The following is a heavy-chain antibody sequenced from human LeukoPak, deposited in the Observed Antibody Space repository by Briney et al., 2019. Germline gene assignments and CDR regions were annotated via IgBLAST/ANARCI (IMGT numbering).Heavy chain of an antibody. D-gene: IGHD3-22*01. CDR1: GFTFSSYA. CDR3: ASRPTYYDSSGYYRGFDY. J-gene: IGHJ4*02. CDR2: ISGSGGST. Sequence: GGSLRLSCEASGFTFSSYAMSWVRQAPGKGLGWVSAISGSGGSTYYADSVKGRFTISRDNSKNTLYLQMNSLRAEDTAVYCCASRPTYYDSSGYYRGFDYWGQGTLVTVSS. V-gene: IGHV3-23*01.